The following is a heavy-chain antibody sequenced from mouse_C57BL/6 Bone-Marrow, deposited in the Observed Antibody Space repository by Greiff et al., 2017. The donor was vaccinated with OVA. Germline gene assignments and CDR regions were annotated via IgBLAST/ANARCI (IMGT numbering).Heavy chain of an antibody. CDR2: IDPETGGT. J-gene: IGHJ2*01. V-gene: IGHV1-15*01. CDR3: TIEDGN. D-gene: IGHD2-1*01. Sequence: VQVVESGAELVRPGASVTLSCKASGYTFTDYEMHWVKQTPVHGLEWIGAIDPETGGTAYNQKFKGKAILTADKSSSTAYMELRSLTSEDSAVYYCTIEDGNWGQGTTLTVSS. CDR1: GYTFTDYE.